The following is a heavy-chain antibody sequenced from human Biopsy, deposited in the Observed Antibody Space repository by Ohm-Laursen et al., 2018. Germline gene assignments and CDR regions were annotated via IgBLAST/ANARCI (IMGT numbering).Heavy chain of an antibody. J-gene: IGHJ5*02. Sequence: SETLSLTCTVSGGSIRSNGFYWGWIRQPPGKGLEWIGSISYRGTTSYNPSLKSRVALSVDTSKNQLSLSLNSVTAADTAAFYCARLRGGVVINYSWFDPWGQGILVTVSS. CDR1: GGSIRSNGFY. D-gene: IGHD3-3*01. CDR2: ISYRGTT. CDR3: ARLRGGVVINYSWFDP. V-gene: IGHV4-39*01.